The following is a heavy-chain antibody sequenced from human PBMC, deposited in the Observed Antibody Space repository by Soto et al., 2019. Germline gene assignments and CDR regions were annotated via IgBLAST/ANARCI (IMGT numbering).Heavy chain of an antibody. CDR2: IYYSGST. Sequence: SETLSLTCTVSGGSISSYYWSWIRQPPGKGLEWIGYIYYSGSTNYNPSLKSRVTISVDTSKNQFSLKLSSVTAADTAVYYCARAPITMVRGVIIGWFDPWGQGTLVTVSS. CDR3: ARAPITMVRGVIIGWFDP. V-gene: IGHV4-59*01. D-gene: IGHD3-10*01. J-gene: IGHJ5*02. CDR1: GGSISSYY.